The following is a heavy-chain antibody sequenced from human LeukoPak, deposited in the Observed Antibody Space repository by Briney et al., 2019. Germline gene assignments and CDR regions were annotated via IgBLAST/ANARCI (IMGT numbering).Heavy chain of an antibody. CDR3: AVDSEMAVFGY. J-gene: IGHJ4*02. CDR1: GFTFSSYG. V-gene: IGHV3-48*04. CDR2: IGSSGRTI. Sequence: GGSLRLSCAVSGFTFSSYGMHWVRQAPGKGLEWVSYIGSSGRTIYYADSVKGRFTISRDNAKNSLYLQMNSLRAEDTAVYYCAVDSEMAVFGYWGQGTLVTVSS. D-gene: IGHD5-24*01.